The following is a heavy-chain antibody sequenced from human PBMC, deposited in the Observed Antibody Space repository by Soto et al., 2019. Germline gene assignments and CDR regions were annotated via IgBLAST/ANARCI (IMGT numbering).Heavy chain of an antibody. CDR3: ARDPGLHCRSTSCYGDAFDI. J-gene: IGHJ3*02. CDR1: GDSVSSNSAA. CDR2: TYYRSKWYN. V-gene: IGHV6-1*01. D-gene: IGHD2-2*01. Sequence: SQTLSLTCAISGDSVSSNSAAWNWIRQSPSRGLEWLGRTYYRSKWYNDYAVSVKSRITINPDTSKNQFSLQLNSVTPEDTAVYYCARDPGLHCRSTSCYGDAFDIRGQGTMVTVSS.